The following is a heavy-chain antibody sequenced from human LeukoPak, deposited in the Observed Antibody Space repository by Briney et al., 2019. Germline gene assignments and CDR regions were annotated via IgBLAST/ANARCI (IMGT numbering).Heavy chain of an antibody. Sequence: PGRSLRLSCTASGFTFGDYAMSWVRQAPGKGLEWVGFIRSRRYGGATEYAASVKGRFTISRDDSKSVAYLHMNSLKTEDTAVYYCTRDILSGWYYFDLLGQGTLVTVSS. D-gene: IGHD6-19*01. V-gene: IGHV3-49*04. CDR1: GFTFGDYA. CDR2: IRSRRYGGAT. J-gene: IGHJ4*02. CDR3: TRDILSGWYYFDL.